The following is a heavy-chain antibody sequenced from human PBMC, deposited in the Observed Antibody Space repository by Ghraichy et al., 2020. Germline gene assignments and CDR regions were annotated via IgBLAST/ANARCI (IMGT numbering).Heavy chain of an antibody. V-gene: IGHV3-23*01. D-gene: IGHD5-18*01. CDR2: ISGSGGST. J-gene: IGHJ4*02. CDR1: GFTFSSYA. CDR3: AKIVNTAMALGGFDY. Sequence: GESLNISCAASGFTFSSYAMSWVRQAPGKGLEWVSAISGSGGSTYYADSVKGRFTISRDNSKNTLYLQMNSLRAEDTAVYYCAKIVNTAMALGGFDYWGQGTLVTVSS.